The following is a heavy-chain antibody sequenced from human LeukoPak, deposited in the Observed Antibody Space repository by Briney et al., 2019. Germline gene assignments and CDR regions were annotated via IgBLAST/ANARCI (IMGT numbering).Heavy chain of an antibody. Sequence: ASVKVSCKVSGYTLTELSMHWVRQAPGKGLEWVGGFDPEDGETIYAQKFQGRVTMTEDTPTDTAYMELSSLRSEDTAVYYCATGLRFLEWLFSWGQGTLVTVSS. D-gene: IGHD3-3*01. CDR1: GYTLTELS. CDR2: FDPEDGET. CDR3: ATGLRFLEWLFS. V-gene: IGHV1-24*01. J-gene: IGHJ5*02.